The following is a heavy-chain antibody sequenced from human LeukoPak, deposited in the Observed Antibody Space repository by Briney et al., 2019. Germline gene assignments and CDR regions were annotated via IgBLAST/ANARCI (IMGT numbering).Heavy chain of an antibody. D-gene: IGHD3-10*01. CDR2: ISGSGGNT. V-gene: IGHV3-23*01. J-gene: IGHJ4*02. Sequence: GGSLRLSCAASGFTFSSYAMSWVRQAPGKGLEWVSAISGSGGNTYYADSVKGRFTISRDNSKNTLYLQMNSLTAEDTAVYYCAKVPRTYFYGSGSYYSRNEGPDYWGQGTLVTVSS. CDR1: GFTFSSYA. CDR3: AKVPRTYFYGSGSYYSRNEGPDY.